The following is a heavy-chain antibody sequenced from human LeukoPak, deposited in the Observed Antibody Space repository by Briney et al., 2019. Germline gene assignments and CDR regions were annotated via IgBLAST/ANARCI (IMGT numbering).Heavy chain of an antibody. CDR2: ISPYNGKT. CDR1: GYTFASYS. Sequence: ASVKVSCKASGYTFASYSISWVRQAPGQGLEWMGWISPYNGKTKYAQKFQARVILTTDTSTNTASMELRSLKSDDTAVYYCARGGANSAWYSPWADWGQGTLVTVSS. V-gene: IGHV1-18*01. D-gene: IGHD6-19*01. J-gene: IGHJ4*02. CDR3: ARGGANSAWYSPWAD.